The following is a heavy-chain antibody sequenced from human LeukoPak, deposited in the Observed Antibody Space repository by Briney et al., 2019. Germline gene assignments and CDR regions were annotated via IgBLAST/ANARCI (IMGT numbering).Heavy chain of an antibody. V-gene: IGHV1-69*04. CDR3: ARDGADDYGMDV. CDR1: GGTFISYA. J-gene: IGHJ6*02. Sequence: ASVKVSCKASGGTFISYAISWVRQAPGQGLEWMGRIIPILGIANYAQKFQGRVTITADKSTSTAYMELSSLRSEDTAVYYCARDGADDYGMDVWGQGTTVTVSS. D-gene: IGHD3-10*01. CDR2: IIPILGIA.